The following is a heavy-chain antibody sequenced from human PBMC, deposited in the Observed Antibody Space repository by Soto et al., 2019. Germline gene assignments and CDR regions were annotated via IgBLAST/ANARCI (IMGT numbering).Heavy chain of an antibody. Sequence: QVQLVQSGAEVKEPGSSVKVSCKVSGGTFSSQTINWVRQVPGQGLEWMGSVIPIIGEGKYAQSFLGRVTITADRSTSTAYMELSSLRPEETAVYYCARPAVNDLDADSSAFDIWGQGTMVTVSS. D-gene: IGHD1-1*01. CDR2: VIPIIGEG. CDR1: GGTFSSQT. J-gene: IGHJ3*02. CDR3: ARPAVNDLDADSSAFDI. V-gene: IGHV1-69*02.